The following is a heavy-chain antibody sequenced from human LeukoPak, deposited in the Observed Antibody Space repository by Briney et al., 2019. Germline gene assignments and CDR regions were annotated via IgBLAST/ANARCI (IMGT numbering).Heavy chain of an antibody. Sequence: PSETLSLTCTISGDSINRNSLYWGWIRQPAWKGLEWIGRIFFGRATEYSPSFKSRFVISLDASSNQLSLKLSSVTAADTAVYYCARSSLVGDLTADDPWGQRTLVTVSS. J-gene: IGHJ5*02. D-gene: IGHD1-26*01. CDR2: IFFGRAT. CDR3: ARSSLVGDLTADDP. CDR1: GDSINRNSLY. V-gene: IGHV4-61*02.